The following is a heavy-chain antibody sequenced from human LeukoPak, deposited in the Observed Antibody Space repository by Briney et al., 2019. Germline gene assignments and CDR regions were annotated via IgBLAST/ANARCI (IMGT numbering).Heavy chain of an antibody. Sequence: PGRSLRLSCAASGFTFSSYAMHWVRQAPGKGLEWVAVISYDGSNKYYADSVKGRFTISRDNSKNTLYLQMNSLRAEDTAVYYCARDSIPQQLWFGELPDAEYFQHWGQGTLVTVSS. D-gene: IGHD3-10*01. CDR3: ARDSIPQQLWFGELPDAEYFQH. CDR2: ISYDGSNK. J-gene: IGHJ1*01. V-gene: IGHV3-30-3*01. CDR1: GFTFSSYA.